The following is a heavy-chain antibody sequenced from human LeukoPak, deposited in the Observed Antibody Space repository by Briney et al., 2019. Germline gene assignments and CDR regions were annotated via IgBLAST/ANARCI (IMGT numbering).Heavy chain of an antibody. J-gene: IGHJ4*02. CDR3: ARGRGGYYDSSGYYLDY. CDR2: INHSGST. V-gene: IGHV4-34*01. CDR1: GGSFSGYY. D-gene: IGHD3-22*01. Sequence: SETLSLTCAVYGGSFSGYYWSWIRQPPGKGLEWIGEINHSGSTNYNPSLKSRVTISVDTSKSQFSLKLSSVTAADTAVYYCARGRGGYYDSSGYYLDYWGQGTLVTVSS.